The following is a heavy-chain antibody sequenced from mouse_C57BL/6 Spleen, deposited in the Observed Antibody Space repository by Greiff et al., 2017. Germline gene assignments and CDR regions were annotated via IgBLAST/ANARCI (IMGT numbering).Heavy chain of an antibody. CDR3: AGLSITTVVATRYFDY. V-gene: IGHV1-22*01. J-gene: IGHJ2*01. D-gene: IGHD1-1*01. Sequence: EVQLQQSGPELVKPGASVKMSCKASGYTFTDYNMHWVKQSHGKSLEWIGYINPNNGGTSYNQKFKGKATLTVNKSSSTAYMELRSLTSEDSAVYYCAGLSITTVVATRYFDYWGQGTTLTVSS. CDR1: GYTFTDYN. CDR2: INPNNGGT.